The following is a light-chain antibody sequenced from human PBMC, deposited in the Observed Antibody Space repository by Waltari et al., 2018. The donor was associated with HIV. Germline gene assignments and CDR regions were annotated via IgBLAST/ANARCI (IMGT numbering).Light chain of an antibody. Sequence: DIVMTQSPDSLPVSLGERATINCKSSQNILYNSNNKNYLAWYQQKPGQPPKLLIYWASTRESGVPDRFSGSGSGTDFTLTISSLQAEDVAVYYCQQYYNTPFTFGPGTKAEIK. J-gene: IGKJ3*01. CDR3: QQYYNTPFT. V-gene: IGKV4-1*01. CDR1: QNILYNSNNKNY. CDR2: WAS.